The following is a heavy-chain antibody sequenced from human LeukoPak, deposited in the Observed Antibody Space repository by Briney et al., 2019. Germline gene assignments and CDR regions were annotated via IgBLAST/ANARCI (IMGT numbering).Heavy chain of an antibody. J-gene: IGHJ4*02. V-gene: IGHV3-30*04. CDR3: ASPPYSGSYMLVY. CDR2: ISYDGSTK. D-gene: IGHD1-26*01. Sequence: GGSLRLAFATPGFTFSSYASHWVRQAPGKGLELVAVISYDGSTKYYADSVKGRLTTSRDNTKNTLYLQMHSLRAEDTAVYYCASPPYSGSYMLVYWGQGTLVTVSS. CDR1: GFTFSSYA.